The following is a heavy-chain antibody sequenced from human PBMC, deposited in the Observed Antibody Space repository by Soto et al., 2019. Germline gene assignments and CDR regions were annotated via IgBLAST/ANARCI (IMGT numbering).Heavy chain of an antibody. CDR1: GGTFSSYA. Sequence: QVQLVQSGAEVKKPGSSVEVSCKASGGTFSSYAISWVRQAPGQGLEWMGGIIPIFGTANYAQKFQGRVTITADESTSTAYMELSSLRSEDTAVYYCARESRYCSRGSCYFLPGIDYWGQGTLVTVSS. D-gene: IGHD2-15*01. CDR2: IIPIFGTA. J-gene: IGHJ4*02. CDR3: ARESRYCSRGSCYFLPGIDY. V-gene: IGHV1-69*12.